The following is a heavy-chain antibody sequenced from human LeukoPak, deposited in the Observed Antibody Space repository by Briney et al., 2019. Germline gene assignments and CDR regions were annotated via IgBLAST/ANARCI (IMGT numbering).Heavy chain of an antibody. D-gene: IGHD2-21*01. J-gene: IGHJ4*02. CDR3: AKDPLVYCGGDCYSDY. V-gene: IGHV3-23*01. CDR2: ISGSGGST. CDR1: GFTFSSYA. Sequence: GGSLRLSCAASGFTFSSYAMGWVCQAPGKGLEWVSAISGSGGSTYYADSVKGRFTISRDNSKNTLYLQMNSLRAEDTAVYYCAKDPLVYCGGDCYSDYWGQGTLVTVSS.